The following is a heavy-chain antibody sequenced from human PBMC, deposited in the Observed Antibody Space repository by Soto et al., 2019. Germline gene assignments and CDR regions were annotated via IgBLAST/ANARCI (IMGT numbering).Heavy chain of an antibody. CDR1: GYTFSDYG. D-gene: IGHD5-18*01. CDR2: INPNSGGT. CDR3: AISYYTAMVGYYYYGMDV. J-gene: IGHJ6*02. Sequence: ASVKVSCKASGYTFSDYGIGWVRQAPGQGLEWMGWINPNSGGTNYAQKFQGWVTMTRDTSISTAYMELSRLRSDDTAVYYCAISYYTAMVGYYYYGMDVWGQGTTVTVSS. V-gene: IGHV1-2*04.